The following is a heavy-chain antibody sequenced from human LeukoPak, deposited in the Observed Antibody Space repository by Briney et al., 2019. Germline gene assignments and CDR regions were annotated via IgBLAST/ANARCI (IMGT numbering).Heavy chain of an antibody. J-gene: IGHJ4*02. CDR1: GGSFSGYY. V-gene: IGHV4-34*01. CDR3: ARGGIAGVGRYDY. Sequence: SETLSLTCTVYGGSFSGYYWSWIRQPPGKGLEWIGEINHSGSTNYNPSLKSRVTISVDTSKNQFSLKLSSVTAADTAVYYCARGGIAGVGRYDYWGQGTLVTVSS. D-gene: IGHD6-13*01. CDR2: INHSGST.